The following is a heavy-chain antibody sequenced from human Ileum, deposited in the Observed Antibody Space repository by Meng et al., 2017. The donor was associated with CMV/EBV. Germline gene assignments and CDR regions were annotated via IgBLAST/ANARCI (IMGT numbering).Heavy chain of an antibody. CDR3: TRHDDLTPYGMDV. V-gene: IGHV1-69*05. CDR2: IIPIFGTA. D-gene: IGHD2-21*02. Sequence: SVKVSCKASGGTFSSYAISWVRQAPGQGLEWMGGIIPIFGTANYAQKFQGRVTITTDESTSTAYMELSSLRSEDTAVYYCTRHDDLTPYGMDVWGQGTTVTVSS. J-gene: IGHJ6*02. CDR1: GGTFSSYA.